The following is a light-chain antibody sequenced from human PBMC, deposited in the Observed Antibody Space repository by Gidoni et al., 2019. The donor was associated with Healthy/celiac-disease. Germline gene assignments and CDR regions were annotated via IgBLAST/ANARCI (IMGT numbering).Light chain of an antibody. CDR1: QSVSSY. Sequence: EIVLTQSPATLSLSPGERATLSCRASQSVSSYLAWYQPKPGQAPRLFISDASNRATGIPARFSGRGSVTDFTLTIRSLEPEDFAVYYCQPRSNYGSTFGPXTKVDIK. V-gene: IGKV3-11*01. J-gene: IGKJ3*01. CDR2: DAS. CDR3: QPRSNYGST.